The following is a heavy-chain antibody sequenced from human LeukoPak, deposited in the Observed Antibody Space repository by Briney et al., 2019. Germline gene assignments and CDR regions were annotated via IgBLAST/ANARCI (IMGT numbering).Heavy chain of an antibody. V-gene: IGHV3-30*18. CDR2: ISYDGSNK. CDR3: AKVSRFGELLSYFDN. D-gene: IGHD3-10*01. Sequence: GRSLRLSCAASGFTFSSYGMHWVRQAPGKGLEWVAVISYDGSNKHYADSVKGRFTISRDNSKNSLYLQMNSLRPEDTAVYYCAKVSRFGELLSYFDNWGQGTLVTVSS. J-gene: IGHJ4*02. CDR1: GFTFSSYG.